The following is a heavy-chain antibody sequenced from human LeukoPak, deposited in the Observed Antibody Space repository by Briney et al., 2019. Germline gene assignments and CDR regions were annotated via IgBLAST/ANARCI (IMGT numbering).Heavy chain of an antibody. D-gene: IGHD3-10*01. CDR2: IYPDDSDT. CDR3: ARGAYGSGSSYNYYGMDV. V-gene: IGHV5-51*01. J-gene: IGHJ6*02. CDR1: GYRFPTSW. Sequence: GESLKISCKGSGYRFPTSWIVWVRQMPGKGLEWMGIIYPDDSDTIYNPSFEGQVTFSVDKSISTAYLQWSSLKASDTTIYYCARGAYGSGSSYNYYGMDVWGQGTPVTVSS.